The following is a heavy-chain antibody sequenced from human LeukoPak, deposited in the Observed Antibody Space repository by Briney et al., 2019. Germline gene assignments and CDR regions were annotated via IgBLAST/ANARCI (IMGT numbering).Heavy chain of an antibody. D-gene: IGHD2-15*01. Sequence: GGSLRLSCAASGFTFSSYSMNWVRQAPGKGLEWVSYISSSSSTIYYADSVKGRFTISRDNAKNSLYLQMNSLRAEDTAVYYCARDGSSAYGHWGQGTMVTVSS. CDR2: ISSSSSTI. V-gene: IGHV3-48*04. CDR1: GFTFSSYS. J-gene: IGHJ3*01. CDR3: ARDGSSAYGH.